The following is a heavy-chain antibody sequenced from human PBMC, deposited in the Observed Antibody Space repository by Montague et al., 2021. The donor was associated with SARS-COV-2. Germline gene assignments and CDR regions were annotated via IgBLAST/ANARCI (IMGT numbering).Heavy chain of an antibody. CDR1: GGSISSYY. CDR2: IFYSGNT. J-gene: IGHJ5*02. Sequence: SETLSLTCTVSGGSISSYYWSWIRQPPGKGLEWIEYIFYSGNTNXXPSLKSRVTISIDTSKNQFSLKLRSVAAADTAVYYCARHPSYSSGWYDWFDPWGQGTLVTVSS. CDR3: ARHPSYSSGWYDWFDP. V-gene: IGHV4-59*08. D-gene: IGHD6-19*01.